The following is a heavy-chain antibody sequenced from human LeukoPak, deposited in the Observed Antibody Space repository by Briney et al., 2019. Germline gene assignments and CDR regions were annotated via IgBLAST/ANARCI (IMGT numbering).Heavy chain of an antibody. J-gene: IGHJ4*02. CDR1: GDSVSSGNYY. CDR3: ARVSTAGTGPDS. D-gene: IGHD6-13*01. CDR2: MSNSGHT. V-gene: IGHV4-61*01. Sequence: SETLSLTCTVSGDSVSSGNYYWSWIRQPPGTGLEWIGFMSNSGHTDSTLSLKSLVTISVDTSKNQFSLKLNSVTATDTAVYYCARVSTAGTGPDSWGQGILVTVSS.